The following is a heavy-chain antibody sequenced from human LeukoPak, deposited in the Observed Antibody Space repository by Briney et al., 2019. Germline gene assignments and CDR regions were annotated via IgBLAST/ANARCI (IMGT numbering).Heavy chain of an antibody. CDR1: GFTFSSYA. CDR3: AKDHTPISNYDSYGMDV. Sequence: GGSLRLSCAASGFTFSSYAMSWVRQAPGKGLEWVSAISGSGGSTYYADSVKGRFTISRDNSKNTLYLQMNSLRAEDTAVYYCAKDHTPISNYDSYGMDVWGQGTTVTVSS. D-gene: IGHD2-15*01. CDR2: ISGSGGST. J-gene: IGHJ6*02. V-gene: IGHV3-23*01.